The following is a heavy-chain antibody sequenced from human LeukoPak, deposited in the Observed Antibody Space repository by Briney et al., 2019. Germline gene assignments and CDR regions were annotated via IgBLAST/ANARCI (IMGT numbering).Heavy chain of an antibody. CDR2: IYYSGST. CDR3: ARDPGAYFDY. D-gene: IGHD4/OR15-4a*01. V-gene: IGHV4-59*01. CDR1: GGSISSYY. Sequence: SETLSLTCTVSGGSISSYYWSWLRQPPGKELEWIGYIYYSGSTNYTPSLKSRVTISVDTSKNQFSLKLSSVTAADTAVYYCARDPGAYFDYWGQGTLVTVSS. J-gene: IGHJ4*02.